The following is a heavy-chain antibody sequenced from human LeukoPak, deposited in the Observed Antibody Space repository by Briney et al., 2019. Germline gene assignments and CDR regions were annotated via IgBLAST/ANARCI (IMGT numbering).Heavy chain of an antibody. CDR3: ARDSAMYSSGCFDY. D-gene: IGHD6-19*01. CDR1: VGSISTDYW. J-gene: IGHJ4*02. Sequence: SGILSLICTVSVGSISTDYWWNWVRQPPGKGLEWIGEIFHFGTTNYNPSLRSRVTISIEQSKNQFSLNLNSVTAADTAVYYCARDSAMYSSGCFDYWGQGALVTVS. V-gene: IGHV4-4*02. CDR2: IFHFGTT.